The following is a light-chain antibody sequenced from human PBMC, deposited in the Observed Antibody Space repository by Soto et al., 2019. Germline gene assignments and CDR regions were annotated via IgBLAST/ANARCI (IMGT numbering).Light chain of an antibody. CDR3: QQYVSSPRT. CDR2: GAS. J-gene: IGKJ1*01. Sequence: NVLTQSPGTLSLSPGERATLSCRASQTVYNGFLAWYQQKPGQAPRLLIYGASSRATDIPDRFSGSGSGTDFTLTISSLEPEDFAVYYCQQYVSSPRTFGQGTKVDI. V-gene: IGKV3-20*01. CDR1: QTVYNGF.